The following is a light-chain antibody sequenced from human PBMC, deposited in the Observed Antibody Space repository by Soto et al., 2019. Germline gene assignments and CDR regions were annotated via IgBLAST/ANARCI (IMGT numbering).Light chain of an antibody. V-gene: IGKV3-20*01. CDR3: HQYGSSPGT. J-gene: IGKJ1*01. Sequence: EIVLTQSPGTLSLSPGERATLSCRASQSVSVTYLAWYQQKPGQAPRLLIYGASSRATGIPDRFSGSGSGTDFTLTVSRLEPEDFAVYYCHQYGSSPGTFGQGTKVEIK. CDR1: QSVSVTY. CDR2: GAS.